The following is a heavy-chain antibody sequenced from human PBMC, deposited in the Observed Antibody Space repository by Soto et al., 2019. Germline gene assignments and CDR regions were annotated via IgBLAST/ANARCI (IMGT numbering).Heavy chain of an antibody. CDR1: GYAYTSYA. V-gene: IGHV1-18*01. CDR2: ISAHNGNT. CDR3: ARGRYGDY. D-gene: IGHD1-1*01. Sequence: QVHLVQSGAEAKKPGASVKVSCKASGYAYTSYAITWVRQAPGQGLEWMGWISAHNGNTDYAQKLQGRVIVTRDTSTSTAYMELRSLISDDTALYYCARGRYGDYWGQGALVTVSS. J-gene: IGHJ4*02.